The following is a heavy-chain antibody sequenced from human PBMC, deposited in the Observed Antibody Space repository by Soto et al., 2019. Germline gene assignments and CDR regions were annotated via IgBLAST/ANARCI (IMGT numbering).Heavy chain of an antibody. CDR3: ARENSSGYKFFAY. J-gene: IGHJ4*02. V-gene: IGHV4-4*02. D-gene: IGHD3-22*01. Sequence: SQPMSLPYSVSYGKIGTNCWWTWVSQPPGKGLEWIGEMYHSGSTNYNPSLQSRVTISVDTSKNQFSLRLTSVTAADTAVYYCARENSSGYKFFAYWGQGTLVTVSS. CDR2: MYHSGST. CDR1: YGKIGTNCW.